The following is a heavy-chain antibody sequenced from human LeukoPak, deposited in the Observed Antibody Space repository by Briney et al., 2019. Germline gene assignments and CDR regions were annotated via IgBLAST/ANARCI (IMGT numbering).Heavy chain of an antibody. CDR3: ATANFYFQY. CDR2: IFYSGST. D-gene: IGHD2-8*01. Sequence: SETLSLSCTVSSGSIRSSSYYWGWIRQPPGKGLEWIGSIFYSGSTYYNPSLKSRVTMSVDTSKNQFSLKLSSVTAADTAVYYCATANFYFQYWGQGTLVTVSS. V-gene: IGHV4-39*01. CDR1: SGSIRSSSYY. J-gene: IGHJ1*01.